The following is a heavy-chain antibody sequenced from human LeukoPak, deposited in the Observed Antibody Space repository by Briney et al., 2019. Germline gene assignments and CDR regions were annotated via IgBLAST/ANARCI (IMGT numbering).Heavy chain of an antibody. Sequence: RASVKVSCKASGYTFTSYDINWVRQATGRGLEWMGWMNPNSGNTGYAQKFQGRVTMTRNTSTSTTYMEQSSLRSEDTAVYYCARGVLRAAAKNDAFDIWGQGTMVTVSS. CDR2: MNPNSGNT. D-gene: IGHD3-10*01. J-gene: IGHJ3*02. CDR3: ARGVLRAAAKNDAFDI. CDR1: GYTFTSYD. V-gene: IGHV1-8*01.